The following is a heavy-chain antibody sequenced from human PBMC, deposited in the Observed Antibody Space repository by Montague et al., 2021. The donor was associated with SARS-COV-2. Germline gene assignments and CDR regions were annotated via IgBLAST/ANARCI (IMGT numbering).Heavy chain of an antibody. D-gene: IGHD4-23*01. V-gene: IGHV4-59*01. CDR2: IYYSGTT. Sequence: SETLSLTCTVSGGPISRNYWNWIRQPPGKGLEWIGYIYYSGTTNCNPSLKSRVTMSVDTSKNQFSLKLNSVTAADTAVYYCARGDGNSADHYYDGMDVWGLGTTVTVSS. CDR3: ARGDGNSADHYYDGMDV. CDR1: GGPISRNY. J-gene: IGHJ6*02.